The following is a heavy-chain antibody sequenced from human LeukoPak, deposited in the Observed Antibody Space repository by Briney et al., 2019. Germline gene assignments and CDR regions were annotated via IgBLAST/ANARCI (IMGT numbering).Heavy chain of an antibody. D-gene: IGHD2-15*01. V-gene: IGHV4-34*01. CDR3: ARGDPLGYCRGGSCYPRAEYFQH. CDR2: INHSGST. J-gene: IGHJ1*01. Sequence: PSETLSLTCAVYGGSFSGYYWSWIRQPPGKGLEWIGEINHSGSTNYNPSLTSRVTISVATSKNQFSLKLSSVTAADTAVYYCARGDPLGYCRGGSCYPRAEYFQHWGQGTLVTVSS. CDR1: GGSFSGYY.